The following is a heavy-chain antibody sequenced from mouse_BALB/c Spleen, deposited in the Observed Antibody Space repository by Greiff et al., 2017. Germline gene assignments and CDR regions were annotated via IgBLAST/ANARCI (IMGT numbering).Heavy chain of an antibody. CDR1: GDSITSGY. J-gene: IGHJ3*01. Sequence: EVKLVESGPSLVKPSQTLSLTCSVTGDSITSGYWNWIRKFPGNKLEYMGYISYSGSTYYNPSLKSRISITRDTSKNQYYLQLNSVTTEDTATYYCASEGEYGNCFAYWGQGTLVTVSA. D-gene: IGHD2-10*02. V-gene: IGHV3-8*02. CDR2: ISYSGST. CDR3: ASEGEYGNCFAY.